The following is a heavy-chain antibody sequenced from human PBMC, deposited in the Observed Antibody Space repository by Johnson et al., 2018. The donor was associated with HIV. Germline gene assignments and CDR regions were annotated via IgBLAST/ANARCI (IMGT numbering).Heavy chain of an antibody. J-gene: IGHJ3*02. CDR2: ISVDGNSK. CDR3: GGGYHSRGRCDVLDI. D-gene: IGHD6-19*01. V-gene: IGHV3-30-3*01. CDR1: GFSFSNSV. Sequence: QVQLVESGGDVVQPGTSLRLFCAASGFSFSNSVMHWVRRAPGKGLAWVAGISVDGNSKFYPDSVKGRFTISSDNSDNTLFLQMNSLRPEDTAVYYCGGGYHSRGRCDVLDIGGQGTLGTVSS.